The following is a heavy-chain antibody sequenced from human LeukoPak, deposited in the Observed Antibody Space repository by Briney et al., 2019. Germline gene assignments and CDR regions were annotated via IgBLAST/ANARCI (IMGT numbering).Heavy chain of an antibody. CDR1: GGSISSYY. D-gene: IGHD6-19*01. V-gene: IGHV4-59*01. Sequence: SETLSLTCTVSGGSISSYYWSWIRQPPGKGLEWIGYIYYSGSTNYNPSLKSRVTISVDTSKNQFSLKLSSVTAADTAVYYCARESIAVAGGWFDPWGQGTLVTVSS. CDR3: ARESIAVAGGWFDP. J-gene: IGHJ5*02. CDR2: IYYSGST.